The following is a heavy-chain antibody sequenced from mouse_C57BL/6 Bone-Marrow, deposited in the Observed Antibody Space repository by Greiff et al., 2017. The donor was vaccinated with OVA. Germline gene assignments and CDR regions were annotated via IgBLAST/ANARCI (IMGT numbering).Heavy chain of an antibody. D-gene: IGHD1-1*01. V-gene: IGHV1-77*01. CDR1: GYTFTDYY. Sequence: QVQLKQSGAELVKPGASVKISCKASGYTFTDYYINWVKQRPGQGLEWIGKIGPGSGSTYYNEKFKGKATLTADKSSSTAYMQISSLTSEDSAVYFCANMISYYGSSLYYFDYWGQGTTLTVSS. J-gene: IGHJ2*01. CDR3: ANMISYYGSSLYYFDY. CDR2: IGPGSGST.